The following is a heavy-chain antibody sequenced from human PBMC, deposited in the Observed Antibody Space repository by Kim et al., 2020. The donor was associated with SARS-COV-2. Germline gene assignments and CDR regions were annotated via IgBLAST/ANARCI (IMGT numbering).Heavy chain of an antibody. D-gene: IGHD1-26*01. J-gene: IGHJ6*02. CDR2: IKSKTDGGTT. CDR3: TTDAIVGAAYYYYGMDV. V-gene: IGHV3-15*01. Sequence: GGSLRLSCAASGFTFSNAWMSWVRQAPGKGLEWVGRIKSKTDGGTTDYAAPVKGRFTISRDDSKNTLYLQMNSLKTEDTAVYYCTTDAIVGAAYYYYGMDVWGQGTTVTVSS. CDR1: GFTFSNAW.